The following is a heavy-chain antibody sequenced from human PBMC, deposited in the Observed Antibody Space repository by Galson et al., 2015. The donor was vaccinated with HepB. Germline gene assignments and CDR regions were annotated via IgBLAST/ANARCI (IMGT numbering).Heavy chain of an antibody. J-gene: IGHJ4*02. CDR2: IYPDDSDT. CDR3: ATHRGQRGNTYDIDY. CDR1: GYTFTTYW. V-gene: IGHV5-51*01. Sequence: QSGAEVKKPGESLRISCKGSGYTFTTYWIGWVRQMPGKGLEWMGIIYPDDSDTRYSPSFQGQVTISADKSITTAYLQWNSLKASDTAMYFCATHRGQRGNTYDIDYWRQCTLVTVSS. D-gene: IGHD5-18*01.